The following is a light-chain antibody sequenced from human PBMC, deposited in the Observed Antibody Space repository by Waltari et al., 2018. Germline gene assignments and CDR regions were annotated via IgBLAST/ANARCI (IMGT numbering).Light chain of an antibody. Sequence: QTVVTQEPSVTVSPGGTVTLTCASSTGAVTSGYYPNWFQQKPGQAPRPRVYSPVNKPPGTPARVSGSLLGGQAALTLSGVQPEDEADYYCLLYFGDSWVFGGGTKLTVL. CDR3: LLYFGDSWV. CDR1: TGAVTSGYY. CDR2: SPV. J-gene: IGLJ3*02. V-gene: IGLV7-43*01.